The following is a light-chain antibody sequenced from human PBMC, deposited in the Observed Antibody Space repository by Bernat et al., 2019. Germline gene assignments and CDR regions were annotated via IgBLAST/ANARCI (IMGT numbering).Light chain of an antibody. J-gene: IGKJ5*01. CDR3: QQANNFPIT. Sequence: DIQMTQSPSSLSASVGDRVTITCRTSQTISYYLNWYQQKPGKAPTLLIYAASSLQSGVPSRFSGSGSGTDFTLTISSLQPEDFATYYCQQANNFPITFGQGTRLEIK. CDR1: QTISYY. V-gene: IGKV1-39*01. CDR2: AAS.